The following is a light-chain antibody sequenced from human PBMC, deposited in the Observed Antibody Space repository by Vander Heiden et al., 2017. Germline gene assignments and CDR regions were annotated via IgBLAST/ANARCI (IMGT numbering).Light chain of an antibody. CDR1: QGISCY. V-gene: IGKV1-9*01. CDR3: QQLNSYPRT. J-gene: IGKJ5*01. Sequence: DLQLTQSHSFLSASVGDRVTITCRASQGISCYLAWYQQKPGRSPNLLIYSPSALQSGVPSTCSGSGSGTEFTLTIIHLQPEDFATYYCQQLNSYPRTFGQGTRLEIK. CDR2: SPS.